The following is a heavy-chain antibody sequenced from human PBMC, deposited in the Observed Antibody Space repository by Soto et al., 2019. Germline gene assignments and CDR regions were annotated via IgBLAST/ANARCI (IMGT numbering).Heavy chain of an antibody. V-gene: IGHV3-48*03. D-gene: IGHD2-2*01. Sequence: XESLRLSCAASRFTFSTYEMNWVRQAPGKGLEWVSYISTSGSTVYYADSVRGRFTISRDNTRNSLYLQMNSLGDEDTALYYCVRYCSTTLCNGVATRTFDYWGQGTLVTVSS. CDR1: RFTFSTYE. CDR2: ISTSGSTV. CDR3: VRYCSTTLCNGVATRTFDY. J-gene: IGHJ4*02.